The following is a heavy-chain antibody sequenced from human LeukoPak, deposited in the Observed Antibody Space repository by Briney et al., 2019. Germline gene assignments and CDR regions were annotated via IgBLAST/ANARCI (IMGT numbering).Heavy chain of an antibody. CDR2: IKQDGSEK. D-gene: IGHD1-1*01. Sequence: GGSLRLSCAASGFTFSSYWMSWVRQAPGKGLEWVANIKQDGSEKYYVDSVKGRFTISRDNAKNSLYLQMNSLRAKDTAVYYCARETGTAPSAFDYWGQGTLVTVSS. J-gene: IGHJ4*02. CDR1: GFTFSSYW. V-gene: IGHV3-7*01. CDR3: ARETGTAPSAFDY.